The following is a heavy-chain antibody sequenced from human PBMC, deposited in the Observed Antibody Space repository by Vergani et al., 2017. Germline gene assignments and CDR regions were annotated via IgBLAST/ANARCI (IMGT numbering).Heavy chain of an antibody. CDR1: GFSFRNAW. J-gene: IGHJ6*02. CDR3: TTDPRYSGDGSCYWLRNHHYYRMDV. V-gene: IGHV3-15*07. D-gene: IGHD1-14*01. Sequence: EVQLVESGGGIVKPGGSLRLSCVASGFSFRNAWMNWVRRTPGKGLEWVGRIKSTLDCGTTDYAAAVKGRFTISRDDSKNTLFLQMNGLKTEDIGVYYCTTDPRYSGDGSCYWLRNHHYYRMDVWGQGATVTVSS. CDR2: IKSTLDCGTT.